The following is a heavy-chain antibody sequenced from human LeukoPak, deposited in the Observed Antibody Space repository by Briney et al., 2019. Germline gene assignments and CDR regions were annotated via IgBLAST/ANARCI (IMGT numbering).Heavy chain of an antibody. D-gene: IGHD4-17*01. Sequence: GGSLRLSCATFGFTFSSYAMSWVRQAPGKGLEWVSDISSGGGITYYADSVKGRFTISRDNSKNTLYLQMNSLRAEDTAVYYCARDRGDYGNWFDPWGQGTLVTVSS. CDR3: ARDRGDYGNWFDP. J-gene: IGHJ5*02. CDR2: ISSGGGIT. V-gene: IGHV3-23*01. CDR1: GFTFSSYA.